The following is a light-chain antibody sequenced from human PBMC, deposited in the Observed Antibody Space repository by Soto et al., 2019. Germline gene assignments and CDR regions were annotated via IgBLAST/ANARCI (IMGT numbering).Light chain of an antibody. CDR1: QTISSW. Sequence: DIQMTQSPSTLSGSVGDRVTITCRASQTISSWLAWYQQKPGKXPKVLIYKASTLKSGVPSRFSGSGSGTEFTLTISSLQPDDFATYYCQHYNSYSEAFGQGTKVDIK. CDR2: KAS. V-gene: IGKV1-5*03. J-gene: IGKJ1*01. CDR3: QHYNSYSEA.